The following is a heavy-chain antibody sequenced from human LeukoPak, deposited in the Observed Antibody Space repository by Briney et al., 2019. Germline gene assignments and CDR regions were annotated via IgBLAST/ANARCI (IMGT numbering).Heavy chain of an antibody. CDR2: ISGSGGST. V-gene: IGHV3-23*01. J-gene: IGHJ6*02. CDR3: AQTSKVGATTWFSTPLYGMDV. Sequence: PGGSLRLSCAASGFTFSSYAMSWVRQAPGKRLEWVSAISGSGGSTYYADSVKGRFTISRDNSKNTLYLQMNSLRAEDTAVYYCAQTSKVGATTWFSTPLYGMDVWGQGTTVTVSS. D-gene: IGHD1-26*01. CDR1: GFTFSSYA.